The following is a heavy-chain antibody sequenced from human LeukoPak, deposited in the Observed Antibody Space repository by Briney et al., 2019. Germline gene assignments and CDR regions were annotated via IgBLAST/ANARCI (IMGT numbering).Heavy chain of an antibody. CDR3: ARARGFSGYPDY. J-gene: IGHJ4*02. CDR2: IYYSGGT. V-gene: IGHV4-59*01. CDR1: GGPISSYY. D-gene: IGHD3-22*01. Sequence: SETLSLTCTVSGGPISSYYWSWIRQPPGKGLEWIGYIYYSGGTNYNPSLKSRVTISVDTSKNQFSLKLSSVTAADTAVYYCARARGFSGYPDYWGQGTLVTVSS.